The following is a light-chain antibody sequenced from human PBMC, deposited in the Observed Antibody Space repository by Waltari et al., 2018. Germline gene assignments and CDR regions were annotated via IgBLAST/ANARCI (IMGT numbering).Light chain of an antibody. CDR1: SSDVGFYNY. CDR3: TSYAGSSSWV. CDR2: DVS. Sequence: QSALTQPASVSGSPGQSITISCTGTSSDVGFYNYVSWYQQHPGKAPKLMIYDVSERPPAVSNRFSGPKSGNTASLTISGLQAEDEADYYCTSYAGSSSWVFGGGTKLTVL. V-gene: IGLV2-14*01. J-gene: IGLJ3*02.